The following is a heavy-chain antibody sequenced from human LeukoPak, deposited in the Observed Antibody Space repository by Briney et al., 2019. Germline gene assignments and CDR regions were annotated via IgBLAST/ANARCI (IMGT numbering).Heavy chain of an antibody. Sequence: GGSLRLSCAASGFAFSAYGMHWVRQAPGKGLEWVAYIQNDESKIHYTDSVKGRFTISRDNSKNTLYLQMNSLRAEDTAVYYCAKDHLYQLLKPPLGYWGQGTLVTVSS. J-gene: IGHJ4*02. CDR2: IQNDESKI. CDR3: AKDHLYQLLKPPLGY. D-gene: IGHD2-2*01. V-gene: IGHV3-30*02. CDR1: GFAFSAYG.